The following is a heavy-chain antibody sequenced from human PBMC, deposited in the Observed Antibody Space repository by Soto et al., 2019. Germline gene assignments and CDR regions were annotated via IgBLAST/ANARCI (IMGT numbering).Heavy chain of an antibody. J-gene: IGHJ4*02. CDR3: ARYFRGSGRYFFDY. V-gene: IGHV3-7*03. CDR2: INQDGGGT. Sequence: ESGGAFVQPGGSLRLSCVASGFTFSSSFMGWVRQAPGEGVGWVANINQDGGGTYYVDSVEGRFTISRDNAKDSLYLQMNSLRGEDTAVYYCARYFRGSGRYFFDYWGQGTLVTVSS. CDR1: GFTFSSSF. D-gene: IGHD6-19*01.